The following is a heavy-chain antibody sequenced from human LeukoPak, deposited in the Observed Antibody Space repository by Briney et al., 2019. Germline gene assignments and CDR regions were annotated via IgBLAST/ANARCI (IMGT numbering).Heavy chain of an antibody. J-gene: IGHJ4*02. Sequence: GGSLRLSCVASGFTFSSYWMSWLRRAPGKGLEWVANIKQDGSEKYYVDSVKGRFTISRDNDKGSLYLQMNSLRAEDTAVYYCARDLRFYDYWGQGTLVTVSS. CDR3: ARDLRFYDY. D-gene: IGHD3-3*01. CDR2: IKQDGSEK. CDR1: GFTFSSYW. V-gene: IGHV3-7*01.